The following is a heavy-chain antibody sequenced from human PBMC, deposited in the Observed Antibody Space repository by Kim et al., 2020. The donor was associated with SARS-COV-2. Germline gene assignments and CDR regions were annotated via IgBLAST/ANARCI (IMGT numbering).Heavy chain of an antibody. J-gene: IGHJ4*02. CDR3: AGWPIRGYVFDY. V-gene: IGHV4-31*02. D-gene: IGHD5-12*01. Sequence: YYTPSLKSRITISVDTSKNQFSLKLTTVTAADTAVYYCAGWPIRGYVFDYWGQGTLVTVSS.